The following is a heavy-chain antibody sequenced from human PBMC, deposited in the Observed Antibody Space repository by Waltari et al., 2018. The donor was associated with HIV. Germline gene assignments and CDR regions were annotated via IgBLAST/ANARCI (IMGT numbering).Heavy chain of an antibody. CDR3: ARDVTRDFFGVYHSLFDV. CDR1: GFILGYHW. J-gene: IGHJ6*02. D-gene: IGHD4-17*01. V-gene: IGHV3-74*03. CDR2: IDRDGRVL. Sequence: MQLVESGGTQIRPGGSLRLSCVGSGFILGYHWLHWVRQVPGKGLQWIARIDRDGRVLTNEGLVKGRFSISRDNAKNTMFLQLTSLTVADPAVYHCARDVTRDFFGVYHSLFDVWGQGTTVTVSS.